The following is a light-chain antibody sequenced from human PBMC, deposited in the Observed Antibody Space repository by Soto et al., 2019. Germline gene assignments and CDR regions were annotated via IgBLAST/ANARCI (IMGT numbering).Light chain of an antibody. J-gene: IGKJ5*01. CDR3: QHYGTSPEVT. CDR1: QSVSSN. CDR2: DAS. V-gene: IGKV3-20*01. Sequence: IFMTQSPATLSVSPREIPTLSCRASQSVSSNLAWYQQKPGQAPRLLIYDASNRATGIPARFSGSGSGTDFTLTISRLEPEGFAVYYCQHYGTSPEVTFGQGTRLEIK.